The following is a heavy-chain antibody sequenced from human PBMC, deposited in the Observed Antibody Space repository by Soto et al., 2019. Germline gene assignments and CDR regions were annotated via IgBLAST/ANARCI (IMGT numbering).Heavy chain of an antibody. CDR1: GGSFSGYY. CDR3: ARNDFWSAYYRVTAIRRDYGMDV. J-gene: IGHJ6*02. Sequence: QVQLQQWGAGLLKPSETLSLTCAVYGGSFSGYYWSWIRQPPGKGLEWIGEINHSGSTNYNPSLKSRVTISVDTSKNQFSLKLSSVTAADTAVYYCARNDFWSAYYRVTAIRRDYGMDVWGQGTTVTVSS. V-gene: IGHV4-34*01. CDR2: INHSGST. D-gene: IGHD3-3*01.